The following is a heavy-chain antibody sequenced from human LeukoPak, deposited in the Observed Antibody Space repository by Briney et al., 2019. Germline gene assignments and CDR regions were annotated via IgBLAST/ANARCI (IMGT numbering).Heavy chain of an antibody. J-gene: IGHJ5*02. D-gene: IGHD5-24*01. Sequence: SETLSLTCTVSGGSISSYYWSWIRQPPGKGLEWIGYIYTSGSTNYNPSLKSRVTISVDTSKNQFSLKLSSVTAADTAVYYCARLANDGYNSGWFDPWGQGTLVTVSS. V-gene: IGHV4-4*09. CDR2: IYTSGST. CDR3: ARLANDGYNSGWFDP. CDR1: GGSISSYY.